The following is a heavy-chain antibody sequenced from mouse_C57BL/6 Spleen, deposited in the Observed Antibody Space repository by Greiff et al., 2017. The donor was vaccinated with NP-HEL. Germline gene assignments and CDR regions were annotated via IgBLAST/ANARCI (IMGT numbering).Heavy chain of an antibody. V-gene: IGHV1-47*01. D-gene: IGHD3-2*02. J-gene: IGHJ4*01. Sequence: QVHVKQSGAELVKPGASVKMSCKASGYTFTTYPIEWMKQNHGKSLEWIGNFHPYNDDTKYNEKFKGKATLTVEKSSSTVYLELSRLTSDDSAVYYCARSSSGYVDYYAMDYWGQGTSVTVSS. CDR2: FHPYNDDT. CDR1: GYTFTTYP. CDR3: ARSSSGYVDYYAMDY.